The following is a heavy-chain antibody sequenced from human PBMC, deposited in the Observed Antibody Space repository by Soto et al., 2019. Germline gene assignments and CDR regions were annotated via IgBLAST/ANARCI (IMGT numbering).Heavy chain of an antibody. CDR3: ARPEDYDILTGYYSGMDV. CDR1: GYSFTSYW. J-gene: IGHJ6*02. D-gene: IGHD3-9*01. CDR2: IYPGDSDT. V-gene: IGHV5-51*01. Sequence: PGESLKISCKGSGYSFTSYWIGWVRQMPGKGLEWMGIIYPGDSDTRYSPSFQGQVTISADKSISTTYLQWSSLKASDTAMYYCARPEDYDILTGYYSGMDVWGQGTTVTVSS.